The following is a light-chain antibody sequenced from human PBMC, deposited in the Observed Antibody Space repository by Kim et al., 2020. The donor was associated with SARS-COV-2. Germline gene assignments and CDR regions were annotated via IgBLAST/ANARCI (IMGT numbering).Light chain of an antibody. CDR2: GKN. CDR3: NSRDSSGNHLNVV. V-gene: IGLV3-19*01. CDR1: SLRSYN. J-gene: IGLJ2*01. Sequence: GQTVRITCQGDSLRSYNAGWYQQKPGQAPVLVIYGKNNRPSGIPDRFSGSSSGNTASLTITGAQAEDEADYYCNSRDSSGNHLNVVFGGGTQLTVL.